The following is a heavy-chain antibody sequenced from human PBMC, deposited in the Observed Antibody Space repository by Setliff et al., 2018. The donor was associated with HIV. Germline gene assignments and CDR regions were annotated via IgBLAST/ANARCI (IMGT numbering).Heavy chain of an antibody. V-gene: IGHV3-23*01. Sequence: PGGSLRLSCAASGFTFSSYSMNWVRQAPGKGLEWVSAISGSGGSTYYADSVKGRFTISRDNSKNTLYLQMNSLRAEDTAVYYCAKEHYYDSSGYYPEYFDYWGQGTLVTVSS. CDR2: ISGSGGST. CDR1: GFTFSSYS. D-gene: IGHD3-22*01. J-gene: IGHJ4*02. CDR3: AKEHYYDSSGYYPEYFDY.